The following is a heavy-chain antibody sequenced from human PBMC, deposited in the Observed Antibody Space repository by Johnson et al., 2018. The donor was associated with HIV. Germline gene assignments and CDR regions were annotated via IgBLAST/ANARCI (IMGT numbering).Heavy chain of an antibody. Sequence: VQLVESGGGLVQPGGSLRLSCAASGFTFSSNYMNWVRQAPGKGLEWVSLIYSGGSTYYADSVKGRFTISRDSSKNTLYLQMNSLRVEDTAVYYCVRDDRPDGFDIWGQGTMVTVSS. CDR1: GFTFSSNY. V-gene: IGHV3-66*02. CDR3: VRDDRPDGFDI. D-gene: IGHD1-14*01. J-gene: IGHJ3*02. CDR2: IYSGGST.